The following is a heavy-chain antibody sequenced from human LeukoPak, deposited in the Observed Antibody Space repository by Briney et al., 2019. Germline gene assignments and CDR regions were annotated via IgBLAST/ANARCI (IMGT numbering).Heavy chain of an antibody. CDR1: GFTFSSYG. D-gene: IGHD6-19*01. CDR2: IWYDGSNK. Sequence: GRSLRLSCAASGFTFSSYGMHWVRQAPGKGLEWVAVIWYDGSNKYYADSVKGRFTISRDSSKNTLYLQMNSLRAEDTAVYYCARDGAVAGTLDYWGQGTLVTVSS. V-gene: IGHV3-33*01. J-gene: IGHJ4*02. CDR3: ARDGAVAGTLDY.